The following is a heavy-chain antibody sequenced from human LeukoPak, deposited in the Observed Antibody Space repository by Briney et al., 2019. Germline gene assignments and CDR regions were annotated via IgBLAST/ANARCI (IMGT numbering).Heavy chain of an antibody. Sequence: GGSLRLSCAASGFTFSSYSMNWVRQAPGKGLEWVSSISTGSSYIYYADSVKGRLTISRDNAKNSLYLQMNSLRAEDTAVYYCARAIFSSGWYLVDYWGQGTLVTVSS. CDR3: ARAIFSSGWYLVDY. D-gene: IGHD6-19*01. V-gene: IGHV3-21*01. CDR2: ISTGSSYI. J-gene: IGHJ4*02. CDR1: GFTFSSYS.